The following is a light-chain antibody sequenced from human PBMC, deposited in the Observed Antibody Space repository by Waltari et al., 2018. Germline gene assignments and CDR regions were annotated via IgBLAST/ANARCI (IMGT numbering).Light chain of an antibody. CDR1: SCDFGGYNY. J-gene: IGLJ3*02. V-gene: IGLV2-11*01. Sequence: QSALTQPRSVSGSPGQSVTISCTGTSCDFGGYNYFSWYQQHPGKAPKLMIYDVTKRPSGVPDRFSGSKSGNTASLTISGLQAEDEAEYYCCSYAGSYSWVFGGGTKLTVL. CDR3: CSYAGSYSWV. CDR2: DVT.